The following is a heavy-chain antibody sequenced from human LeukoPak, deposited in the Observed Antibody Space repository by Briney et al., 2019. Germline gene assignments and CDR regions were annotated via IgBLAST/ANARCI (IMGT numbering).Heavy chain of an antibody. CDR2: IKEDGSEK. V-gene: IGHV3-7*01. CDR3: ARDPYGDNWFDP. J-gene: IGHJ5*02. Sequence: QPGGSLRLSCAASGFTFSSYWMSWVRQAPGKGLEWVANIKEDGSEKYYVDSVKGRFTISRDNAKKSLYLQMTSLRAEDTAAYYCARDPYGDNWFDPWGQGTLVTVSS. CDR1: GFTFSSYW. D-gene: IGHD4-17*01.